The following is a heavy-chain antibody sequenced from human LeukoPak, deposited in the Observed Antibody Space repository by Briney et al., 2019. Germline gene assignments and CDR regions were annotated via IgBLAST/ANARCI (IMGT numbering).Heavy chain of an antibody. CDR1: GGTFTSYG. CDR3: ARVDYYDSSGYNPYYYYYMDV. Sequence: GASVKVSCKASGGTFTSYGISWVRQAPGQGLEWMGWISAYNGNTNYAQKLQGRVTMTTDTSTSTAYMELRSLRSDDTAVYYCARVDYYDSSGYNPYYYYYMDVWGKGTTVTVSS. D-gene: IGHD3-22*01. V-gene: IGHV1-18*01. J-gene: IGHJ6*03. CDR2: ISAYNGNT.